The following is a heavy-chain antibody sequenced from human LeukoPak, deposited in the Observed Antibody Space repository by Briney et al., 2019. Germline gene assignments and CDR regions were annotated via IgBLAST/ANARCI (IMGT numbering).Heavy chain of an antibody. CDR3: AKSGYSSGWYRIWDY. CDR2: ISGSGGSA. V-gene: IGHV3-23*01. D-gene: IGHD6-19*01. Sequence: GGSLRLSCAASGFTFSSFEMSWVRQAPGKGLEWVSAISGSGGSAYYADSVKGRFTISRDNSRNSLSLQMNSLRAEDTALYYCAKSGYSSGWYRIWDYWGQGTLVTVSS. J-gene: IGHJ4*02. CDR1: GFTFSSFE.